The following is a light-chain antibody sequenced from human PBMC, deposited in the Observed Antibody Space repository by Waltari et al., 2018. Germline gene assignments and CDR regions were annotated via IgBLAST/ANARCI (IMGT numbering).Light chain of an antibody. CDR2: GAS. Sequence: VMTQSPATLSLFPGERAVLSCWASQSIETNLAWFQQKPGQAPRLLTSGASTTATNVPTRFSGSGSGTAFTLTISSLQSEDFAVYYCQQYNNWPPWTFGPGTKVEIK. CDR3: QQYNNWPPWT. V-gene: IGKV3-15*01. J-gene: IGKJ1*01. CDR1: QSIETN.